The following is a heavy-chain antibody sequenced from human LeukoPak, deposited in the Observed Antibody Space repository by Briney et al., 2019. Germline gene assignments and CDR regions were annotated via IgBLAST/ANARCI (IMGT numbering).Heavy chain of an antibody. Sequence: ASVKVSCKASGYTFTSYGISWVRQAPGQGLEWMGWISAYNGNTNYAQKLQGRVTMTTDTSTSTAYMELRSLRSDDTAVYYCARDPYVAAAGTYYYGMDVWGQGTTVTVSS. V-gene: IGHV1-18*01. J-gene: IGHJ6*02. CDR1: GYTFTSYG. CDR2: ISAYNGNT. D-gene: IGHD6-13*01. CDR3: ARDPYVAAAGTYYYGMDV.